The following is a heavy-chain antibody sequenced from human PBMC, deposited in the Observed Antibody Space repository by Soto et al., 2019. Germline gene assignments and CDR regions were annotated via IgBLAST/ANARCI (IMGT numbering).Heavy chain of an antibody. J-gene: IGHJ4*02. CDR1: GDSVSNNNAA. CDR3: VRYTSAWYLDY. V-gene: IGHV6-1*01. D-gene: IGHD6-19*01. Sequence: PSQTLSLTCAISGDSVSNNNAAWNWFRQSPSRGLEWLGRTYYRSKWYSDHAVSVRSRITINPDTSKNQFSLLLSSVTPEDTAVYFCVRYTSAWYLDYWGQGTLVTVSS. CDR2: TYYRSKWYS.